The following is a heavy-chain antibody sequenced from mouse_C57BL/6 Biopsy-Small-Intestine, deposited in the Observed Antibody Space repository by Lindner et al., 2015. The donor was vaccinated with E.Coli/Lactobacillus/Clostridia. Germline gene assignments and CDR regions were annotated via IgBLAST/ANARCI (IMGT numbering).Heavy chain of an antibody. CDR2: INPTNGYT. CDR3: ASIYDGYHGAMDY. V-gene: IGHV1-7*01. CDR1: GYTFTSYW. Sequence: VQLQESGAELVKPGASVKLSCKASGYTFTSYWMHWIKQRPGQGLEWIGYINPTNGYTKYNQKFKDKATLTADKSSSTAYMQLSSLTYEDSAVYYCASIYDGYHGAMDYWGQGTSVTVSS. D-gene: IGHD2-3*01. J-gene: IGHJ4*01.